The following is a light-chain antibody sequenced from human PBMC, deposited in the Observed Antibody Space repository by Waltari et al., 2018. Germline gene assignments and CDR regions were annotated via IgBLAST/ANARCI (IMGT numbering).Light chain of an antibody. CDR3: SSYAGRVV. CDR2: EVS. Sequence: QSALTQPPSASGSPGQSVTISCTGTSSDVGGYNYVSWYQQHPGKAPKPMIYEVSKRPYGLPERFLASKSGTPAPLTVSWLQAEDEADYYCSSYAGRVVFGGGTKLTVL. V-gene: IGLV2-8*01. J-gene: IGLJ2*01. CDR1: SSDVGGYNY.